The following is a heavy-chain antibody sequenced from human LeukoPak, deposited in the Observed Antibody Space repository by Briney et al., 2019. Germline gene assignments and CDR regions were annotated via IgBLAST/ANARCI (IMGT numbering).Heavy chain of an antibody. J-gene: IGHJ5*02. V-gene: IGHV1-8*01. CDR2: MNPNSGNT. D-gene: IGHD6-13*01. CDR3: ARSPYSSSGWFDP. CDR1: GYIFTNYD. Sequence: ASVKVSCKASGYIFTNYDINSVRQATGQGLEWMGWMNPNSGNTGYAQKFQGRVTMTRKNSISTAYMELSSLRSEDTAVYYCARSPYSSSGWFDPWGQGTPVTVSS.